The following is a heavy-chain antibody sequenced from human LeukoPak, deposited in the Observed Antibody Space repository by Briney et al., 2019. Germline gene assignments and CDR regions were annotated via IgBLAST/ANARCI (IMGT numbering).Heavy chain of an antibody. CDR2: IRTKANNYAT. CDR3: TCPKGDSSYYGMDV. Sequence: GGSLRLSCAASGFTFSGSVMHWVRQAAGECLEWVVRIRTKANNYATAFAASVKGRFTISRDDSKNTAYLQVNSLKTEDTAVYYCTCPKGDSSYYGMDVWGQGTTVTVSS. J-gene: IGHJ6*02. CDR1: GFTFSGSV. V-gene: IGHV3-73*01.